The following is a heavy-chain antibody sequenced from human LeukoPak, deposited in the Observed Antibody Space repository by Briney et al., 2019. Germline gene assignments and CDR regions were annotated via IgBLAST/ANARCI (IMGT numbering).Heavy chain of an antibody. CDR3: ARGRGIAARSVPDY. CDR2: IYYSGST. D-gene: IGHD6-6*01. V-gene: IGHV4-39*01. J-gene: IGHJ4*02. Sequence: SETLSLTCTVSGGSTSSSSSYWGWIRQPPGKGLEWIGSIYYSGSTSYNPSLKSRVTISVDTSKNQFSLKLSSVTAADTAVYYCARGRGIAARSVPDYWGQGTLVTVSS. CDR1: GGSTSSSSSY.